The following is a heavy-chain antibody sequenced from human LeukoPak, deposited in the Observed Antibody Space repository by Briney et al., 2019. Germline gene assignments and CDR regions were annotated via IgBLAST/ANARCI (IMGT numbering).Heavy chain of an antibody. CDR3: ARDGGKGYEIDY. CDR2: ISTAITTT. Sequence: PGGSLRLSCAASGFSFSNYEMNWVRQAPGKGLEWVSYISTAITTTYYAESVKGRFTISRDNAKNSLHLQMNSLRVEDTAVYYCARDGGKGYEIDYWGQGTLVTVSS. CDR1: GFSFSNYE. D-gene: IGHD2-2*01. V-gene: IGHV3-48*01. J-gene: IGHJ4*02.